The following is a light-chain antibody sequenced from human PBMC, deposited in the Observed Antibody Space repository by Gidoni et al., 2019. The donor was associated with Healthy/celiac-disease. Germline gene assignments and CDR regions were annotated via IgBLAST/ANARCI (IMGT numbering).Light chain of an antibody. Sequence: DIHMTQSPSTLSASVGDRVTITCRASQSISSWLAWYQQKPGKAPKLLIYKASSLESGVPSRFSGSGSGTEFTLTISSLQPDDFATYYCQQYNSYRFTFGPGTKVDIK. J-gene: IGKJ3*01. CDR1: QSISSW. V-gene: IGKV1-5*03. CDR3: QQYNSYRFT. CDR2: KAS.